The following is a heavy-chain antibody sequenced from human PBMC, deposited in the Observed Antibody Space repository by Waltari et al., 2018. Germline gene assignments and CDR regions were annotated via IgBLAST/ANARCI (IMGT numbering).Heavy chain of an antibody. J-gene: IGHJ6*02. CDR2: IKEDGSEK. V-gene: IGHV3-7*01. Sequence: EVQLVESGGGLVQPGGSLRISCVVSGFTFSNYWMDWVRQAPGKGLEWVSNIKEDGSEKYFVYSVKGRFTISRDNAKNSLYLQMNSLRVDDTAVYYCSRSLDVWGQGTTVTVSS. CDR3: SRSLDV. CDR1: GFTFSNYW.